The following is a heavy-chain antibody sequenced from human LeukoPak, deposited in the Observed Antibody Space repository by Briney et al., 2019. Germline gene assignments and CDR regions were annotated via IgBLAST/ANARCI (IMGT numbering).Heavy chain of an antibody. D-gene: IGHD2-21*02. Sequence: PGGSLRLSCAASGFTFDDYAMHWVRQAPGKGLEWVSGISWNSGSIGYADSVKGRFTISRDNAKNSLYLQMNSLRAEDTALYYCAEDSTPVVTAITRHFDYWGQGTLVTVSS. J-gene: IGHJ4*02. CDR2: ISWNSGSI. CDR3: AEDSTPVVTAITRHFDY. CDR1: GFTFDDYA. V-gene: IGHV3-9*01.